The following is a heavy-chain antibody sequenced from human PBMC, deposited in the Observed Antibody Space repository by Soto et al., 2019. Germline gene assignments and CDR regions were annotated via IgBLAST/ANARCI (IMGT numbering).Heavy chain of an antibody. CDR3: AHRILRTVFGLVTTTAIYFDF. V-gene: IGHV2-5*02. CDR2: IYWGDDK. Sequence: QITLNESGPTVVKPAETLTLTCTFSGFSLTTSGVGVGWIRQSPGKAPEWLARIYWGDDKRYSASLKSRLTITKDTSKNQVVLTMASVDPADTATYYCAHRILRTVFGLVTTTAIYFDFWGQGTPVVVSS. D-gene: IGHD3-3*01. J-gene: IGHJ4*02. CDR1: GFSLTTSGVG.